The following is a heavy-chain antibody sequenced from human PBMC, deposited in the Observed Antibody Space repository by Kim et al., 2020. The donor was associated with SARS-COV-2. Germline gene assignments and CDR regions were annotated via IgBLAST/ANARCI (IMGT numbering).Heavy chain of an antibody. CDR2: INHSGST. D-gene: IGHD3-9*01. CDR1: GGSFSGYY. Sequence: SETLSLTCAVYGGSFSGYYWSWIRQPPGKGLEWIGEINHSGSTNYNPSLKSRVTISVDTSKNQFSLKLSSVTAADTAVYYCAREILGLVLSSYGMDVWGQGTTVTVSS. CDR3: AREILGLVLSSYGMDV. V-gene: IGHV4-34*01. J-gene: IGHJ6*02.